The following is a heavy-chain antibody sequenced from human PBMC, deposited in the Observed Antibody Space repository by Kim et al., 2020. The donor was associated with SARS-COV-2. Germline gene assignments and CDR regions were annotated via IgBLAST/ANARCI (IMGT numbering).Heavy chain of an antibody. CDR2: LSYDGSNK. CDR3: ARDGTYYDILTGYYIGGENYYYYYYGMDV. V-gene: IGHV3-30*04. CDR1: GFTFSSYA. D-gene: IGHD3-9*01. J-gene: IGHJ6*02. Sequence: GGSLRLSCAASGFTFSSYAMHWVRQAPGKGLEWVAVLSYDGSNKYYADSVKGRFTISRDNSKNTLYLQMNSLRAEDTAVYYCARDGTYYDILTGYYIGGENYYYYYYGMDVWGQGTTVTVSS.